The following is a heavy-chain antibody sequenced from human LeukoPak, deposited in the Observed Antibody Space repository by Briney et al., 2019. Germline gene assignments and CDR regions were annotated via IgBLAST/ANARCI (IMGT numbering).Heavy chain of an antibody. CDR2: ISGSGGST. CDR3: AKDSGSYHPEYFQH. V-gene: IGHV3-23*01. D-gene: IGHD1-26*01. J-gene: IGHJ1*01. Sequence: PGGSLRLSCAASGFTFSSYAMSWVRQAPGKGLEWVSAISGSGGSTYYADSVKGLFTISRDNSKNTLYMQMNSLRAEDTAVYYCAKDSGSYHPEYFQHWGQGTLVTVSS. CDR1: GFTFSSYA.